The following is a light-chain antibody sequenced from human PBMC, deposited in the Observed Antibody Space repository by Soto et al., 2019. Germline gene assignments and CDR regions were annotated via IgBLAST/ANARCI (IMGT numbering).Light chain of an antibody. J-gene: IGLJ1*01. Sequence: QSALTQPPSVSGAPGQRVTISCTGSSYKIGAGYDVHWYQQLPGTAPKLLIYGNSNRPSGVPDRFSGSKSGTSASLAITGLQAEDEADYYCQSYDSSLSGLYVFGTGTKVTVL. CDR1: SYKIGAGYD. CDR3: QSYDSSLSGLYV. V-gene: IGLV1-40*01. CDR2: GNS.